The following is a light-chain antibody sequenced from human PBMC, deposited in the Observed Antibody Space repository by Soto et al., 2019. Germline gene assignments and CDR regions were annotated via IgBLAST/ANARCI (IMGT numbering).Light chain of an antibody. CDR1: QSVSSS. V-gene: IGKV3-15*01. CDR2: SVS. CDR3: QQYNNWPQT. Sequence: EIVLTQSPGTLSLSPGERATLSCRASQSVSSSFLAWVQQKPGQTPRLLIYSVSSRATGIPARFSGSGSGTEFTLTISSLQSEDFAVYYCQQYNNWPQTFGQGTKVDIK. J-gene: IGKJ1*01.